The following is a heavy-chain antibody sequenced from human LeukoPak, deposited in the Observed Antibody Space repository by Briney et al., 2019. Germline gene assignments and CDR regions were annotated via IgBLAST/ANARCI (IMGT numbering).Heavy chain of an antibody. CDR2: FDPEDGET. D-gene: IGHD3-22*01. CDR1: GYTLTELS. V-gene: IGHV1-24*01. CDR3: ATFSPTYYYDSVPAFDI. Sequence: ASVKVSCKVSGYTLTELSMHWVRQAPGKGLEWMGGFDPEDGETIYAQKFQGRVTMTEDTSTDTAYMELSSLRSEDTAAYYCATFSPTYYYDSVPAFDIWGQGTMVTVSS. J-gene: IGHJ3*02.